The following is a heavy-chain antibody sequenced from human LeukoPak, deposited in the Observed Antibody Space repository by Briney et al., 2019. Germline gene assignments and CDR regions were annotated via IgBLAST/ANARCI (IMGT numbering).Heavy chain of an antibody. Sequence: GGSLRLSCEASGFRFSDYWMTWVRQARGRGLEWVANIKEGGREKYYVDSVRGRFTLYRDNAKNSVYLQMNRLGAEDTAVYYCAKGWGEKGYCRDGTCNNPQFDYWGQGILVTVSS. D-gene: IGHD2-15*01. CDR1: GFRFSDYW. V-gene: IGHV3-7*01. CDR2: IKEGGREK. CDR3: AKGWGEKGYCRDGTCNNPQFDY. J-gene: IGHJ4*02.